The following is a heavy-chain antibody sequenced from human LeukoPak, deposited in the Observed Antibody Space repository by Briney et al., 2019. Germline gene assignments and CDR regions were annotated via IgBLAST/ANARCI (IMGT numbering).Heavy chain of an antibody. Sequence: PGGSLRLSCAASGFTFSSYGMHWVRQAPGKGLEWVAVIWYDGSNKYYADSVKGRFTISRDNSKNTLYLQMNSLRAEDTAVYYCATSYDFWSGYYLGWGQGTLVTVSS. CDR2: IWYDGSNK. J-gene: IGHJ4*02. V-gene: IGHV3-30*02. CDR1: GFTFSSYG. CDR3: ATSYDFWSGYYLG. D-gene: IGHD3-3*01.